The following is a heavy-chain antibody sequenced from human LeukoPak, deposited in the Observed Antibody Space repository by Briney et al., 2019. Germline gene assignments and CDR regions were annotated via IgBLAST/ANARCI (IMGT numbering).Heavy chain of an antibody. D-gene: IGHD2-8*02. J-gene: IGHJ6*03. CDR1: GDSVSSRSAA. Sequence: SQTLSLTCALSGDSVSSRSAAWNWIRQSPSRGLEWLGRTYCRSKCYNDYAVSVKSRITINPDTSKNQFSLHLNSVTPEDTAVYYCARAPLVAISYRETFFYYYYMDVWGKGTTVTVSS. CDR2: TYCRSKCYN. CDR3: ARAPLVAISYRETFFYYYYMDV. V-gene: IGHV6-1*01.